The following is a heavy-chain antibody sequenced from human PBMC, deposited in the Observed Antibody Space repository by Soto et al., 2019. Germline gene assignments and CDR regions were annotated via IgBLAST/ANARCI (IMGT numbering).Heavy chain of an antibody. J-gene: IGHJ5*02. V-gene: IGHV3-33*01. Sequence: GGSLRLSCAASGFTFSSYGMHWVRQAPGKGLEWVAVIWYDGSNKYYADSVKGRFTISGDNSKNTLYLQMNSLRAEDTAVYYCARDPVATIIGWFDPWGQGTLVTVSS. D-gene: IGHD5-12*01. CDR1: GFTFSSYG. CDR2: IWYDGSNK. CDR3: ARDPVATIIGWFDP.